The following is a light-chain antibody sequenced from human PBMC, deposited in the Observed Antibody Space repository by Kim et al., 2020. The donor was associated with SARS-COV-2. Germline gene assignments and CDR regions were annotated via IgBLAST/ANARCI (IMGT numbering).Light chain of an antibody. J-gene: IGLJ2*01. Sequence: QSVLTQPPSVSGAPGQRVTISCTGSSSNIGAGYGVHWYQQLPGTAPKLLIYGNSNRPSGVPDRFSGSKSGTSASLAITGLQAEDEADYYCQSYDSSLSGSMVFGGGTQLTVL. V-gene: IGLV1-40*01. CDR1: SSNIGAGYG. CDR3: QSYDSSLSGSMV. CDR2: GNS.